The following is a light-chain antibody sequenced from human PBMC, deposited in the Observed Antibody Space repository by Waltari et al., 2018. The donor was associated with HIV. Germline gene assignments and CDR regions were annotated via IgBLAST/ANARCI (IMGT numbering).Light chain of an antibody. CDR2: GAA. CDR1: QSGGSD. CDR3: QHYKTWPT. J-gene: IGKJ1*01. Sequence: EIVMTQSPATLSVSPGERATLPCRASQSGGSDLAWYQQKTGQAHRLLIYGAATRATDIPDRFSGSGSGTDFTLTITSLQSEDSALYYCQHYKTWPTFGQGTKVEVK. V-gene: IGKV3-15*01.